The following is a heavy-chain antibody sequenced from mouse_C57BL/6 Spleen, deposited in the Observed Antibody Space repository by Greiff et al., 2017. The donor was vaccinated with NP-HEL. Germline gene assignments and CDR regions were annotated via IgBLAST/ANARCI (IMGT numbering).Heavy chain of an antibody. CDR3: ARSDYYGSSEYFDV. Sequence: QVQLQQSGAELARPGASVKLSCKASGYTFTSYGISWVKQRTGQGLEWIGEIYPRSGNTYYNEKFKGKATLTADKSSSTAYMELRSLTSEDSAVYFCARSDYYGSSEYFDVWGTGTTVTASS. J-gene: IGHJ1*03. V-gene: IGHV1-81*01. CDR2: IYPRSGNT. CDR1: GYTFTSYG. D-gene: IGHD1-1*01.